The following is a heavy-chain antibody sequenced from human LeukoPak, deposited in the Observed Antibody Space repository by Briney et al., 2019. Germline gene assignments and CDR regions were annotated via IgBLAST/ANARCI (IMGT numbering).Heavy chain of an antibody. CDR1: GGTFSGYY. CDR3: ARGEKWDLHAFDV. V-gene: IGHV4-34*01. CDR2: SNHAGTT. D-gene: IGHD1-26*01. J-gene: IGHJ3*01. Sequence: SETLSLTCAVSGGTFSGYYWSWIRQTPGKGLEWLGESNHAGTTNYNPSPRSRVTISVDRSKNQFSLKLTSIVAADRAVYYCARGEKWDLHAFDVWGQGTMVTVSS.